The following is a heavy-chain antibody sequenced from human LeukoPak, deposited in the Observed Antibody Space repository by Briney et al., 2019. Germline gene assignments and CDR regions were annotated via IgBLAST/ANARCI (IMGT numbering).Heavy chain of an antibody. J-gene: IGHJ4*02. CDR1: GGSISSYY. D-gene: IGHD1-1*01. CDR3: ARDRELGY. CDR2: IYYSGST. Sequence: SSETLSLTCTVSGGSISSYYWSWIRQPPGKGLEWIGYIYYSGSTNYNPSLKSRVAISVDTSKNQFSLKLTSVTAADTAVYYCARDRELGYWGQGTLVTVSS. V-gene: IGHV4-59*01.